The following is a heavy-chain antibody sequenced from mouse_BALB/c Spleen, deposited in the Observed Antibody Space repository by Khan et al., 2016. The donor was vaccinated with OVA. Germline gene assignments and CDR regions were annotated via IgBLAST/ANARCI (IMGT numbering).Heavy chain of an antibody. CDR3: ARHELRRIYAMDY. CDR1: GFTFSSYT. Sequence: EVELVESGGGLVQPGGSLKLSCAASGFTFSSYTMSWVRQTPEKRLEWVAYISNGGGSTYYPDTVKGRFTISRDNAKNTLYLQMSSLKSEDTALYCCARHELRRIYAMDYWGQGTSVTVSS. D-gene: IGHD2-4*01. J-gene: IGHJ4*01. CDR2: ISNGGGST. V-gene: IGHV5-12-2*01.